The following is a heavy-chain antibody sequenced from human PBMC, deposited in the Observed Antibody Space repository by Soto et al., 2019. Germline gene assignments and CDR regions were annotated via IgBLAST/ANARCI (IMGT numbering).Heavy chain of an antibody. J-gene: IGHJ6*02. V-gene: IGHV3-33*01. CDR3: ARDGPDYYGMDV. CDR2: IWYDGSNK. Sequence: RLSCAASGFTFSSYGMHWVRQAPGKGLEWVAVIWYDGSNKYYADSVKGRFTISRDNSKNTLYLQMNSLRAEDTAVYYCARDGPDYYGMDVWGQGTTVTVSS. CDR1: GFTFSSYG.